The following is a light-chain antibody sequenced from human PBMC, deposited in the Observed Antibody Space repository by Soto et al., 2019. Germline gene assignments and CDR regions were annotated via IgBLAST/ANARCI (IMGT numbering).Light chain of an antibody. Sequence: ERVLSQCLATLSLSPGEGPTLSCRASQSVSSYLAWYQQKPGQAPRLLIYDASNRATGIPARFSGSGSGTDFTLTISRLEPEDFAVYYWQQYGDSPATFGPGTKVDI. V-gene: IGKV3-11*01. CDR2: DAS. CDR3: QQYGDSPAT. CDR1: QSVSSY. J-gene: IGKJ3*01.